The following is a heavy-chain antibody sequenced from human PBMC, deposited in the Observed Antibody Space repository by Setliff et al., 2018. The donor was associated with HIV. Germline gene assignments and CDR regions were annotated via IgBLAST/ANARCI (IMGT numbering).Heavy chain of an antibody. J-gene: IGHJ5*02. Sequence: SETLSLTCTVSGGSIGGFYWNWIRQSAGKGLQWIGRIYDTGSTKYNPSLKSRLTMSLDTSKNQFSLNLDSVTAADTAVYYCARVIMAVAGTPYHFWFDPWGQGTLVTVSS. CDR2: IYDTGST. CDR3: ARVIMAVAGTPYHFWFDP. V-gene: IGHV4-4*07. D-gene: IGHD6-19*01. CDR1: GGSIGGFY.